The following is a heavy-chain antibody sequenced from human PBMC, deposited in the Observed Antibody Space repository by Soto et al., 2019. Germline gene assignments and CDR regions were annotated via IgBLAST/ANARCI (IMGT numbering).Heavy chain of an antibody. CDR2: IIPIFGTA. V-gene: IGHV1-69*13. CDR1: GGTFSSYA. J-gene: IGHJ5*02. CDR3: ARDSRIAAAGPNWFDP. D-gene: IGHD6-13*01. Sequence: SSVKVSCKASGGTFSSYAISWVRQAPGQGLEWMGGIIPIFGTANYAQKFQGRVTITADESTSTAYMELSSLRSEDTAVYYCARDSRIAAAGPNWFDPWGQGTLVTVSS.